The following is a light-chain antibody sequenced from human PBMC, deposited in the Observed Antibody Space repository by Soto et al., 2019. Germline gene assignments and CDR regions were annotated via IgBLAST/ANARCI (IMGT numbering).Light chain of an antibody. V-gene: IGKV3-15*01. CDR3: QNYNSVPLT. J-gene: IGKJ4*01. CDR1: ETVATN. Sequence: VMTQSPATLSVSPGERATLSCWASETVATNLAWYQQKPGQAPRLLISGASTRAAGISDRFRGSGSGTEFTLTISSLRSEDVGTYYCQNYNSVPLTFGGGTKVEI. CDR2: GAS.